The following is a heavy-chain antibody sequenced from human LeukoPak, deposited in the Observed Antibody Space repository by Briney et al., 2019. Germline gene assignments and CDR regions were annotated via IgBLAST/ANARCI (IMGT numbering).Heavy chain of an antibody. Sequence: ASVKVSCKASGYTFTSYYMHWVRQAPGQGLELMGWISPYNGHTNYAQPFQGRVTMTTDTSTNSGYIELGSLRSDDAAMYYCAREKFGVGFASWGQGTLVTVSS. CDR3: AREKFGVGFAS. D-gene: IGHD3-10*01. J-gene: IGHJ4*02. CDR2: ISPYNGHT. V-gene: IGHV1-18*04. CDR1: GYTFTSYY.